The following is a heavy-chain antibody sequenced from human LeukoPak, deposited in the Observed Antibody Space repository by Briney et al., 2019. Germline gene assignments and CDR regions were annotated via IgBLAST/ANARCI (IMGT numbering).Heavy chain of an antibody. CDR3: ARDLSVAGRNWFDP. Sequence: SETLSLTCSVFGGSISGSSYYWDWFRQPPGKRLDWIGSIYYTGSTHYNPSLKNRVTISLGASKNQFSLKLSSVTAADTAVYYCARDLSVAGRNWFDPWGQGTLVIVSS. D-gene: IGHD6-19*01. J-gene: IGHJ5*02. CDR2: IYYTGST. CDR1: GGSISGSSYY. V-gene: IGHV4-39*07.